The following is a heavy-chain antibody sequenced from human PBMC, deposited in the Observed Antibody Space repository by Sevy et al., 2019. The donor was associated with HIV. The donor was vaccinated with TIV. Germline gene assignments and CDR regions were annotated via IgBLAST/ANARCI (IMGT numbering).Heavy chain of an antibody. Sequence: ASVKVSCKASGYTFTGYYMHWVRQAPGQGLEWMGWINPNSGGTNYAQKFQGRVTMTRDTSISTVYMELSRLRSDDTAVYYCARGSSSWYPEEIYYFDYWGQGTLVTVSS. V-gene: IGHV1-2*02. J-gene: IGHJ4*02. CDR3: ARGSSSWYPEEIYYFDY. CDR1: GYTFTGYY. CDR2: INPNSGGT. D-gene: IGHD6-13*01.